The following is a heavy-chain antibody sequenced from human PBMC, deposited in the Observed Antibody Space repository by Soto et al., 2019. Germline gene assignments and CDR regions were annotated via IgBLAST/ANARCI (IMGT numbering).Heavy chain of an antibody. Sequence: EVQLVESGGGLVKPGGSLRLSCAASGFTFSNAWMSWVRQAPGKGLEWVGRIKSKTDGGTTDYAAPVKGRFTISRDDSKNTLYLQMNSLKTEDTAVYYCTTDPRRYRSIRPFSGYDIPRVDWFDPWGQGTLVTVSS. J-gene: IGHJ5*02. CDR2: IKSKTDGGTT. CDR1: GFTFSNAW. V-gene: IGHV3-15*01. D-gene: IGHD5-12*01. CDR3: TTDPRRYRSIRPFSGYDIPRVDWFDP.